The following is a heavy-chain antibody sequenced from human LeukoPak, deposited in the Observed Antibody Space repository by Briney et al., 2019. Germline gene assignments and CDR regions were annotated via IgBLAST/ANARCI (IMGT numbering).Heavy chain of an antibody. CDR3: AREGMGDGYNLEFGY. CDR1: GGTFSSNA. V-gene: IGHV1-69*06. CDR2: IVPIFGST. Sequence: ASVKVSCKASGGTFSSNAISWVRQAPGQGLEWMGGIVPIFGSTNYAQKFQGRVTITADKSTSTAFMELSSLRSEDTAVYYCAREGMGDGYNLEFGYWGQGTLVTVSS. J-gene: IGHJ4*02. D-gene: IGHD5-24*01.